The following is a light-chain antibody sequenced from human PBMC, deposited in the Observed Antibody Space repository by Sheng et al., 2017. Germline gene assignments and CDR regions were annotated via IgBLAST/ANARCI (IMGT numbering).Light chain of an antibody. CDR3: QSYDSSLSGSRV. Sequence: QSVLTQPPSVSGAPGQRVTISCTGSSSNIGARYVVHWYQQFPGTAPKLLILVVTTIRPSGVPDRFSGSKSGTAASLAITGLQAEDEADYYCQSYDSSLSGSRVFGGGTKLTVL. J-gene: IGLJ3*02. CDR1: SSNIGARYV. CDR2: VTT. V-gene: IGLV1-40*01.